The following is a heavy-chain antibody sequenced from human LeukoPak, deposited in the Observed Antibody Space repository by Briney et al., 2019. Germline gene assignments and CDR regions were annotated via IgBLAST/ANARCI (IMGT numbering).Heavy chain of an antibody. Sequence: GGSLRLSCVASGFTFSVAWMGWVRQAPGEGLEWVGRIKSKSDGGTTDYAAPVKGRFTISKDDSKNTLYLQMNSLKTEDTAVYYCTTGLLTGYDQYYYYGMDVWGQGTTVTVSS. J-gene: IGHJ6*02. V-gene: IGHV3-15*01. D-gene: IGHD3-9*01. CDR1: GFTFSVAW. CDR3: TTGLLTGYDQYYYYGMDV. CDR2: IKSKSDGGTT.